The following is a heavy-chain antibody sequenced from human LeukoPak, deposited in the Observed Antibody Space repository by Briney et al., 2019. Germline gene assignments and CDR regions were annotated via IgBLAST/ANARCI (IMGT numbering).Heavy chain of an antibody. CDR3: ARDLDWILFDY. J-gene: IGHJ4*02. Sequence: GGSLGLSCAASGFTFSTYWMHWVRQAAGKGLVWVARIRPEGTTTAYADSVKGRFTISRDNAKNTLFLQMNSLSAEDTAVYYCARDLDWILFDYWGQGTLVTLSS. V-gene: IGHV3-74*03. CDR1: GFTFSTYW. D-gene: IGHD3-9*01. CDR2: IRPEGTTT.